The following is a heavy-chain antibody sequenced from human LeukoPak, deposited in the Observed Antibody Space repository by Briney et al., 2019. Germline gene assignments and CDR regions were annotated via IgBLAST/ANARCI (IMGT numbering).Heavy chain of an antibody. Sequence: ASVKVSCKASGYTFTSYGITWVRQAPGQGLEWMGWISAYNGNTNYAQKLQGRITMTTDSSTSTAYMELRSLRSDDTAVYYCARDSITLVRGVIGYWGQGTLVTVSS. V-gene: IGHV1-18*01. CDR3: ARDSITLVRGVIGY. CDR1: GYTFTSYG. D-gene: IGHD3-10*01. J-gene: IGHJ4*02. CDR2: ISAYNGNT.